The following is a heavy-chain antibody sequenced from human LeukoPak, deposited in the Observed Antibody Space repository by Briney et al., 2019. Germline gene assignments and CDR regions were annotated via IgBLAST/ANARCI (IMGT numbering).Heavy chain of an antibody. J-gene: IGHJ3*02. V-gene: IGHV3-23*01. CDR1: GFTFSSYA. D-gene: IGHD6-6*01. Sequence: GGSLRLSCAASGFTFSSYAMNWVRQAPGKGLEWVSVIYGGGDKTYYADSVKGRFTISRDNSKNTLYLQMNSLRVDDTAVYYCAKERSSGLHDAFDIWGQGTMVTVSS. CDR3: AKERSSGLHDAFDI. CDR2: IYGGGDKT.